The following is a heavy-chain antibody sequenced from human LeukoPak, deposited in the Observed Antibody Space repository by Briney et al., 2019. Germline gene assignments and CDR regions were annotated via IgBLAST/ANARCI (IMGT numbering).Heavy chain of an antibody. D-gene: IGHD3-10*01. CDR1: GYTLTELS. CDR2: FDPEDGET. V-gene: IGHV1-24*01. J-gene: IGHJ5*02. CDR3: ATACLRWVQGVIITWSGFDP. Sequence: GASVKVSCKVSGYTLTELSMHWVRQAPGKGLEWMGGFDPEDGETMYAQKFQGRVTMTEDTSTDTAYMELSSLRSEDTAVYYCATACLRWVQGVIITWSGFDPWGQGTLVTVSS.